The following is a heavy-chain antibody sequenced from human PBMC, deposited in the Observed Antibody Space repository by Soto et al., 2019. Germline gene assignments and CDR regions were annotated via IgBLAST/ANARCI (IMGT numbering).Heavy chain of an antibody. CDR2: ISYDGSNK. J-gene: IGHJ6*02. V-gene: IGHV3-30*03. Sequence: QVQLVESGGGVVQPGRSLRLSCAASGFTFSSYGMHWVRQAPGKGLEWVAVISYDGSNKYYADSVKGRFAISRDSSKNTLYLQMNSLRAEDTAVYYCARHREAYSYGMDVWGQGTTVTVSS. CDR3: ARHREAYSYGMDV. CDR1: GFTFSSYG.